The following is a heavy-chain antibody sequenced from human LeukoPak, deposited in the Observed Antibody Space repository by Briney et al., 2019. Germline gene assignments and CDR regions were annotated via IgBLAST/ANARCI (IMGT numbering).Heavy chain of an antibody. CDR2: FGENDGRT. CDR1: GFTFSNYA. D-gene: IGHD4-17*01. Sequence: GRSLRLSCAASGFTFSNYAMNWVRQAPGKGLEWVSAFGENDGRTFYAESVKGRFPISRDNSKNTLYLQMNSLRAEDTAVYYCAKDRSYGDPDYWGQGSLVTVSS. V-gene: IGHV3-23*01. J-gene: IGHJ4*02. CDR3: AKDRSYGDPDY.